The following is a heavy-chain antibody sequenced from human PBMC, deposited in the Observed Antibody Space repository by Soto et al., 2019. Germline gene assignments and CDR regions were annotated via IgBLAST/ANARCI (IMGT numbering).Heavy chain of an antibody. CDR1: GFTFSSYS. V-gene: IGHV3-48*01. J-gene: IGHJ1*01. CDR2: ISSSSSTI. Sequence: PGGSLRLSCAASGFTFSSYSMNWVRQAPGKGLEWVSYISSSSSTIYYADSVKGRFTISRDNAKNSLYLQMNSLRAEDTAVYYCARDIAAAGTSEYFQHWGQGTLVTVSS. CDR3: ARDIAAAGTSEYFQH. D-gene: IGHD6-13*01.